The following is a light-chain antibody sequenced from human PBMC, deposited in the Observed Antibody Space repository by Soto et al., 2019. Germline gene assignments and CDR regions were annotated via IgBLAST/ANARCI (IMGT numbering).Light chain of an antibody. CDR3: QQFATSVT. CDR2: RTS. Sequence: EIVLTQSPGTLSLSPGERATLSCRASQSVTSYLAWYQQKPGQAPRLLMYRTSSRATGIPDRFSGSGSGTDFTLTISRLEPEDFAVYYCQQFATSVTFGGGTKVDIK. V-gene: IGKV3-20*01. CDR1: QSVTSY. J-gene: IGKJ4*01.